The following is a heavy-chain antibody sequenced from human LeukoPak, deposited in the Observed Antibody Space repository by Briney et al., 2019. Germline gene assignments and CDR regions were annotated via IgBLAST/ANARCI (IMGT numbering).Heavy chain of an antibody. J-gene: IGHJ4*02. CDR3: ARALDDYGDYV. Sequence: GGSLRLSCAASGFTFSSYWMSWVRQAPGKGLEWVSSISSSSSYIYYADSVKGRFTISRDNAKNSLYLQMNSLRAEDTAVYYCARALDDYGDYVWGQGTLVTVSS. D-gene: IGHD4-17*01. CDR2: ISSSSSYI. CDR1: GFTFSSYW. V-gene: IGHV3-21*01.